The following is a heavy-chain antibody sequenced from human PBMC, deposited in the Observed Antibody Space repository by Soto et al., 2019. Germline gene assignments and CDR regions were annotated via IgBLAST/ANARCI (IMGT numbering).Heavy chain of an antibody. CDR2: IIPISGAA. V-gene: IGHV1-69*06. CDR1: GGTFSNYV. Sequence: SSVKVSCKASGGTFSNYVVNWVRQAPRQGLEWMGRIIPISGAANYAQKFQGRVTITADKSTGTSHLELSSLRSEDTAVYYCARDMTRTVVPYFDFWGQGTLVAVSS. D-gene: IGHD1-7*01. J-gene: IGHJ4*02. CDR3: ARDMTRTVVPYFDF.